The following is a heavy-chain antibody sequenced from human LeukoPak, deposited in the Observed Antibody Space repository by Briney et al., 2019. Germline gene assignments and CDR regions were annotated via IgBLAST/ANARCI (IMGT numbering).Heavy chain of an antibody. D-gene: IGHD2-2*02. V-gene: IGHV1-69*13. CDR1: RGTFSNYA. CDR2: IIPKFGTA. J-gene: IGHJ5*02. Sequence: SVKVSCKSSRGTFSNYAISWVRQAPGQGLEWVGGIIPKFGTANYAQKFQGRVTITADESTSTAYMELSSLRSEDTAVYYCARDRPGRYCSTTSCYTASPFDPWGQGTLVTVSS. CDR3: ARDRPGRYCSTTSCYTASPFDP.